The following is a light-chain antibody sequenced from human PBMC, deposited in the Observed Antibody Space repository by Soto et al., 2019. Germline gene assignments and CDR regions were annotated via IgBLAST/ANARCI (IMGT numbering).Light chain of an antibody. Sequence: QSALTQPPSASGSPGQSVTISCTGTSSDVGFYNYVSWYQQHPGKAPKLMLYEVNKRPSGVPDRFSGSKSDNTASLTVSGLQAEDGADYYCSSYAGSNKFVVFGGGTQLTVL. J-gene: IGLJ2*01. V-gene: IGLV2-8*01. CDR3: SSYAGSNKFVV. CDR2: EVN. CDR1: SSDVGFYNY.